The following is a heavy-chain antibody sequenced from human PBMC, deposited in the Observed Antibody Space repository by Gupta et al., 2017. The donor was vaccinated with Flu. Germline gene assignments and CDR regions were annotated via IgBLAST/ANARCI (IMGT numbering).Heavy chain of an antibody. Sequence: QVQLVQSGAEVKKPGASVKVSCKASGYTFASYYIHWVRQAPGLGLEWMGISNPSGGSTNYAQKLQGRVTMTRDTSSSTVYMELSSLRSEDTAIYYCARDRFDGTSSSGWFDPWGQGTLVTVSS. D-gene: IGHD5-24*01. CDR2: SNPSGGST. CDR3: ARDRFDGTSSSGWFDP. CDR1: GYTFASYY. V-gene: IGHV1-46*04. J-gene: IGHJ5*02.